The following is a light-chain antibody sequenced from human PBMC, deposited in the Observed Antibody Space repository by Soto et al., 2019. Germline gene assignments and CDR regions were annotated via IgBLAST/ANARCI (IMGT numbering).Light chain of an antibody. Sequence: ALAQPPSVSGSPGQSVTISCTGTSTDFVSYNRVSWYQQPPGTAPKLIIYEASNRPSGVPDRFSGSKSGNTASLTISGLQAADEADYYCSLYTSENTDVFGTGTKVTVL. CDR1: STDFVSYNR. V-gene: IGLV2-18*01. J-gene: IGLJ1*01. CDR3: SLYTSENTDV. CDR2: EAS.